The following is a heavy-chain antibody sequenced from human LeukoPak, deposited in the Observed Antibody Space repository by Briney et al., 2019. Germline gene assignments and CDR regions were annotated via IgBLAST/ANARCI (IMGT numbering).Heavy chain of an antibody. CDR3: ARVRSIRSFDY. J-gene: IGHJ4*02. V-gene: IGHV4-30-4*01. CDR2: IYYSGST. CDR1: GGSISSSSYY. Sequence: SETLSLTCTVSGGSISSSSYYWSWIRQPPGKGLEWIAYIYYSGSTYYNPSLKSRLTISVDTSKNQFSLSLTSVTAADSAVYFCARVRSIRSFDYWGQGTLVTVSS.